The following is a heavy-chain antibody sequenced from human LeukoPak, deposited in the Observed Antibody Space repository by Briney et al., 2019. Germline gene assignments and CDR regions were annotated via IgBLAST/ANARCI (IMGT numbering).Heavy chain of an antibody. CDR1: GGSVNKYY. J-gene: IGHJ5*02. CDR2: INSSGST. CDR3: ARHASSWYGGRFDP. D-gene: IGHD6-13*01. Sequence: SETLSLTCSVSGGSVNKYYWNWIRQTPGKGLGWIGAINSSGSTNYNPSLKSRVTISVDTSNNQLSLSLTSVTAADTAVYYCARHASSWYGGRFDPWGQGTVVTASS. V-gene: IGHV4-59*08.